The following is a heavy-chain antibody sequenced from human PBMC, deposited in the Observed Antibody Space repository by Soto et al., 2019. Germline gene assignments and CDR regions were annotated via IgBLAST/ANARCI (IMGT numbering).Heavy chain of an antibody. CDR2: IYYSGST. J-gene: IGHJ6*02. V-gene: IGHV4-59*01. D-gene: IGHD3-16*01. CDR1: GGSISSYY. Sequence: PSETLSLTCTVSGGSISSYYWSWIRQPPGKGLEWIGYIYYSGSTNYNPSLKSRVTISVDTSKNQFSLKLSSLTAADTAVYYCAIRGGSGMDVWVQGTTVTVSS. CDR3: AIRGGSGMDV.